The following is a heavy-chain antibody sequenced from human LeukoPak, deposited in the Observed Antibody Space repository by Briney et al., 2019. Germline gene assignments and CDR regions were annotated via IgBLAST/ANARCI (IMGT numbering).Heavy chain of an antibody. CDR3: ARLVWLGESPGSWFDS. Sequence: TSETLSLTCSVSGGSITSHFWSWIRQPPGKGLEWIWYIHYSGSTNYNPSLKSRVTISPDTSKNQLFLKLNSVTAADTAVYYCARLVWLGESPGSWFDSWGQGTLVTVSS. CDR1: GGSITSHF. D-gene: IGHD3-10*01. J-gene: IGHJ5*01. CDR2: IHYSGST. V-gene: IGHV4-59*11.